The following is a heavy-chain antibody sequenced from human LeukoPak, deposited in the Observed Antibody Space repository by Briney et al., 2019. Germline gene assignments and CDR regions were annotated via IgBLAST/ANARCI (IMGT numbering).Heavy chain of an antibody. CDR2: INTNTGNP. CDR3: ARDPNHYYDSSGYYGDY. V-gene: IGHV7-4-1*02. CDR1: GYTFTIFA. D-gene: IGHD3-22*01. Sequence: GASVKVSCTASGYTFTIFAMNWVRQAPGQGLEWMGWINTNTGNPTYAQGFTGRFVFSLDTSVSTAYLQISSLKAEDTAVYYCARDPNHYYDSSGYYGDYWGQGTLVTVSS. J-gene: IGHJ4*02.